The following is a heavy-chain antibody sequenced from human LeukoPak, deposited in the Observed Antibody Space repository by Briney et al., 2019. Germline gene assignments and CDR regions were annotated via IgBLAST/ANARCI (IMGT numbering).Heavy chain of an antibody. CDR1: GGSLTDYY. CDR2: IHHNGST. V-gene: IGHV4-34*01. D-gene: IGHD2/OR15-2a*01. CDR3: ARAKFTCQPGGV. J-gene: IGHJ3*01. Sequence: SETLSLTCAVYGGSLTDYYWNWIRQPPGKGLEWIWEIHHNGSTNCNPSLKSRVIMSLDTSKNQFSLNLNSVTAADTAVYYCARAKFTCQPGGVWGQGTMVTVSS.